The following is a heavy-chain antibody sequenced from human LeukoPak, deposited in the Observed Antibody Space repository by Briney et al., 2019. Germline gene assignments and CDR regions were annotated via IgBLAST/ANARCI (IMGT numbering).Heavy chain of an antibody. CDR2: IIPILGIT. CDR3: VSEMKGYYVWGSYRHDAFDI. D-gene: IGHD3-16*02. V-gene: IGHV1-69*10. J-gene: IGHJ3*02. Sequence: SVKVSCKASGGXFSSYAMSWVRQAPGQGLEWMGVIIPILGITNYAHYVQGRLTISRDNSTNTAYMQMNSLRPEDTAVYYCVSEMKGYYVWGSYRHDAFDIWGQGTMVTVSS. CDR1: GGXFSSYA.